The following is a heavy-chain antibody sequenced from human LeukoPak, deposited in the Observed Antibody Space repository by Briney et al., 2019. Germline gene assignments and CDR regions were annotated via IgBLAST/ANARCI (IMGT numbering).Heavy chain of an antibody. Sequence: GGSLRLSCAASGFTFSSYSMNWVRQAPGEGLEWVSSISSSSSYIYYADSVKGRFTISRDNAKNSLYLQMNSLRAEDTAVYYCARGSYIVVPGPSNSGGVDYWGQGTLVTVSS. CDR2: ISSSSSYI. V-gene: IGHV3-21*01. CDR3: ARGSYIVVPGPSNSGGVDY. J-gene: IGHJ4*02. CDR1: GFTFSSYS. D-gene: IGHD2-2*01.